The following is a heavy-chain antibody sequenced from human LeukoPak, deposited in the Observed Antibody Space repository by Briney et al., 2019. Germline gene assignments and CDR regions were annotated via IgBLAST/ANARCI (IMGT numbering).Heavy chain of an antibody. CDR3: ARDPTTNYYDSSGYFDY. CDR1: GFTFSRYG. D-gene: IGHD3-22*01. CDR2: ISGSGGST. Sequence: GGTLRLSCAASGFTFSRYGMSWVRQAPGKGLEWVSAISGSGGSTYYADSVKGRFTISRDNSKNTLYLQMNSLRAEDTAVYYCARDPTTNYYDSSGYFDYWGQGTLVTVSS. J-gene: IGHJ4*02. V-gene: IGHV3-23*01.